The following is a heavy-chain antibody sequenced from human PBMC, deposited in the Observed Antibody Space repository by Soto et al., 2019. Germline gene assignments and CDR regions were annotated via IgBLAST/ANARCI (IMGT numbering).Heavy chain of an antibody. J-gene: IGHJ6*02. CDR1: GGTFSSYA. V-gene: IGHV1-69*13. CDR2: IIPIFGTA. Sequence: SVKVSCKASGGTFSSYAISWVRQAPGQGLEWMGGIIPIFGTANYAQKFQGRVMITADESTSTAYMELSSLRSEDTAVYYCASRGTTHYDILTGPPSYYGMDVWGQGTTVTVSS. CDR3: ASRGTTHYDILTGPPSYYGMDV. D-gene: IGHD3-9*01.